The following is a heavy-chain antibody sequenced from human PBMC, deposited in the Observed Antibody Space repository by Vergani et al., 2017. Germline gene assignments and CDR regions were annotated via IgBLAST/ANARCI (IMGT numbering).Heavy chain of an antibody. J-gene: IGHJ4*02. CDR2: VYQSVNT. V-gene: IGHV4-39*01. Sequence: QLQLQESGPGLVRPAETLSLTCTVSKNSISSRSHYWGWIRQSPGRGLGWIGSVYQSVNTFYNPSFKSRVTISVDTSNDQFSLRLASMAAADTAMYFCARQSAMIISQGHFDYWGQGVLVTVSS. D-gene: IGHD5-18*01. CDR3: ARQSAMIISQGHFDY. CDR1: KNSISSRSHY.